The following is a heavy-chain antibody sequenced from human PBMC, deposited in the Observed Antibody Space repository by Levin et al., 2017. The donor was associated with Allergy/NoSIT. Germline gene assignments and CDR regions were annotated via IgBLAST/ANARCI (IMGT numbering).Heavy chain of an antibody. V-gene: IGHV3-30*18. CDR2: ISYDGSNK. Sequence: GGSLRLSCAASGFTFSSYGMHWVRQAPGKGLEWVAVISYDGSNKYYADSVKGRFTISRDNSKNTLYLQMNSLRAEDTAVYYCAKDGGAPPRNYDILTGYDYWGQGTLVTVSS. J-gene: IGHJ4*02. CDR3: AKDGGAPPRNYDILTGYDY. CDR1: GFTFSSYG. D-gene: IGHD3-9*01.